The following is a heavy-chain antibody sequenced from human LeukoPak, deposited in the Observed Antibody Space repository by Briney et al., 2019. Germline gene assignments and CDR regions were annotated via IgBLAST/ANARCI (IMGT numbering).Heavy chain of an antibody. J-gene: IGHJ4*02. D-gene: IGHD3-10*01. CDR1: GFTFSSYW. CDR3: AGDNYGSGRKFDY. CDR2: IKQDGSEK. V-gene: IGHV3-7*01. Sequence: GGSLRLSCAASGFTFSSYWMSWVRQAPGKGLEWVANIKQDGSEKYYVDSVKGRFTISRDNAKNSLYLQMNSLRAEDTAVYYCAGDNYGSGRKFDYWGQGTLVTVSS.